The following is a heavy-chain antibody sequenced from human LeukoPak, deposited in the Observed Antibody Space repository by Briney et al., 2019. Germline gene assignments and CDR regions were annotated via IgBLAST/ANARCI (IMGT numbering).Heavy chain of an antibody. J-gene: IGHJ6*03. CDR3: ARRVGGIVVVPAAPVRAYYYYYYMDV. D-gene: IGHD2-2*01. CDR2: IKQDGSEK. Sequence: PGGSLRLSCAASGFTFSSYWMSWVRQAPGKGLEWVANIKQDGSEKYYVDSVKGRFTISRDNAKNSPYLQTNSLRAEDTAVYYCARRVGGIVVVPAAPVRAYYYYYYMDVWGKGTTVTVSS. V-gene: IGHV3-7*01. CDR1: GFTFSSYW.